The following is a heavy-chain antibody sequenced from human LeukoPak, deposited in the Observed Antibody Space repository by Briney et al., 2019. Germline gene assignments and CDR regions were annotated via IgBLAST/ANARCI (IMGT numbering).Heavy chain of an antibody. CDR1: GFTFSSYG. D-gene: IGHD2-2*01. V-gene: IGHV3-30*18. CDR3: AKEWRDYALDY. CDR2: ISYDGSNK. Sequence: GGSLRLSCAASGFTFSSYGMHWVRQAPGKGLEWVAVISYDGSNKYYADSVKGRFTISRDNSKNTLYLQMNSLRAEDTAVYYCAKEWRDYALDYWGQGTLVTVSS. J-gene: IGHJ4*02.